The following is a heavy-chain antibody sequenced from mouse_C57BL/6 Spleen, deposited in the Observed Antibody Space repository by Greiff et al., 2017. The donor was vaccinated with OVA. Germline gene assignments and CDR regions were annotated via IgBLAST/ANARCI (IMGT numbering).Heavy chain of an antibody. CDR2: ISSGSSTI. CDR1: GFTFSDYG. Sequence: EVQLVESGGGLVKPGGSLKLSCAASGFTFSDYGMHWVRQAPEKGLEWVAYISSGSSTIYYADTVKGRFTISRDNAKNTLFLQMTSLRSEDTAMYYCARNDYDEYYYAMDYWGQGTSVTVSS. V-gene: IGHV5-17*01. D-gene: IGHD2-4*01. CDR3: ARNDYDEYYYAMDY. J-gene: IGHJ4*01.